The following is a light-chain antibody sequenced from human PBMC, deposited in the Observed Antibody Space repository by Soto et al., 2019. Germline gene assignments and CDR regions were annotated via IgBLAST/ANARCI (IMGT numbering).Light chain of an antibody. V-gene: IGKV3D-15*01. CDR1: QSVYSN. CDR3: QQYTKWPLT. Sequence: EIVMTQSPATLSVSPGERATLSCRASQSVYSNLAWYQLKPGQAPRLLIYGASTRATGIPARFSGSGSGTEFTRTINSLQSEDFAVYYCQQYTKWPLTFGGGTKVEIK. J-gene: IGKJ4*01. CDR2: GAS.